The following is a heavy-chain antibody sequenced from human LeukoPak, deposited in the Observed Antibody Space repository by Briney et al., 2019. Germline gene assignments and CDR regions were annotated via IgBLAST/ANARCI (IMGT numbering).Heavy chain of an antibody. J-gene: IGHJ4*02. V-gene: IGHV3-48*03. CDR1: GFTFSSYE. Sequence: GGSLRLSCAASGFTFSSYEMNRIRQAPGKGLEWVSYINSRGDIIHYADSVRDRFTISRDNAKNSLYLQMNSLRAEDTAVYYCARDTPGVIITPDYWGQGTLVTVSS. D-gene: IGHD2-15*01. CDR2: INSRGDII. CDR3: ARDTPGVIITPDY.